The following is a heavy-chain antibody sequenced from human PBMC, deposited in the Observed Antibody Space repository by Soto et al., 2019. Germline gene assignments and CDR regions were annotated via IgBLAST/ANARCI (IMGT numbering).Heavy chain of an antibody. Sequence: VGSLRVSWAASGFTLSNYWMNWVRQAPGRGLEWVANIKQDGSEKYYVDSVRGRFTISRDNSKNTVFLQMNSLRVEDTAVYYCAKDLYYYDFSLDDSWGQGTLVTVSS. CDR2: IKQDGSEK. CDR1: GFTLSNYW. J-gene: IGHJ5*02. CDR3: AKDLYYYDFSLDDS. V-gene: IGHV3-7*01. D-gene: IGHD3-16*01.